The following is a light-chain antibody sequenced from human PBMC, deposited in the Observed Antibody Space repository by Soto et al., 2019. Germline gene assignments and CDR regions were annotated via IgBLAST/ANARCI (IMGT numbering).Light chain of an antibody. Sequence: QPVLTQPPSVSGAPGQRVNISCTGSSSNIGAGYEVHWYQQLPGTAPKLLIYGNNNRPSGVPDRFSGSKSATSASLAITGLQAEDEADYYCQSYDSSLSALYVFGTGTKLTVL. CDR2: GNN. V-gene: IGLV1-40*01. CDR3: QSYDSSLSALYV. J-gene: IGLJ1*01. CDR1: SSNIGAGYE.